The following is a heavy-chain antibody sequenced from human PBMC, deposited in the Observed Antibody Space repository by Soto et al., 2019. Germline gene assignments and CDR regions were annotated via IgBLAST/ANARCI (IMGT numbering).Heavy chain of an antibody. J-gene: IGHJ5*02. Sequence: GSGPTLVNPTQTLTLTCTFSGFSLDTSGVGVGWIRQPPGKALEWLALIYWNDDKRYSPSLKSRLTITKDTSKNQVVLTMTNMDPEGTGTYYCAHRRVVSIAIDWFDPWGQGTLVTVSS. V-gene: IGHV2-5*01. D-gene: IGHD3-22*01. CDR3: AHRRVVSIAIDWFDP. CDR2: IYWNDDK. CDR1: GFSLDTSGVG.